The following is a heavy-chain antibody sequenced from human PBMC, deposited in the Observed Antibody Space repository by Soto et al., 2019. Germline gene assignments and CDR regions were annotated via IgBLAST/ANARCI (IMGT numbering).Heavy chain of an antibody. CDR2: IKPTGENT. Sequence: PGGSLRLSCAASGFMFGNYALSWVRQAPGMGLEWVSSIKPTGENTYYADSVKGRFTISRDNSKNTLYLHMSSLRAEDTAMYFCANNPLATTGGIDHFQQWGRGTLVTVSS. D-gene: IGHD2-15*01. J-gene: IGHJ1*01. V-gene: IGHV3-23*01. CDR1: GFMFGNYA. CDR3: ANNPLATTGGIDHFQQ.